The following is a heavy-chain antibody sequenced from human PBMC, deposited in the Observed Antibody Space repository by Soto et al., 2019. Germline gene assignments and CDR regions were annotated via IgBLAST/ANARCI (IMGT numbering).Heavy chain of an antibody. CDR1: GFTFRTYT. CDR2: IRGFSPYT. CDR3: ARDRGYEAHDYYYNAMDV. D-gene: IGHD2-15*01. V-gene: IGHV3-21*01. Sequence: EVQLVESGGGLVKPGGSLRLSCISSGFTFRTYTMNWVRQAPGKGLEWVSGIRGFSPYTFYAESVKGRFTISRDNAKNSLYLQMNSLRAEDTAVYYCARDRGYEAHDYYYNAMDVWGQGTTVTVSS. J-gene: IGHJ6*02.